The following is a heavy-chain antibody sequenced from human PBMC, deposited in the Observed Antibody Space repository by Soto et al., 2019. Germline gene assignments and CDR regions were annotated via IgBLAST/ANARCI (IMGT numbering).Heavy chain of an antibody. D-gene: IGHD3-16*01. CDR3: VRGGGEMANPPPYLY. J-gene: IGHJ4*02. CDR2: VIPMFLKS. CDR1: GGTFDSYA. V-gene: IGHV1-69*06. Sequence: SVKVSCKASGGTFDSYAISWVRQAPGQGLEWMGGVIPMFLKSNYAQKFKGRVTITADKSTNTVYMEMNSLKSEDTAVYYCVRGGGEMANPPPYLYWGQGTQVTVSS.